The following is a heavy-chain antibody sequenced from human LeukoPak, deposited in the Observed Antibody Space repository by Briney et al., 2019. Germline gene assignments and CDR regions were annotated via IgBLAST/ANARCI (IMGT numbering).Heavy chain of an antibody. D-gene: IGHD6-13*01. CDR3: AKDLFGIAAAGNFDY. CDR1: GFTFSSYA. J-gene: IGHJ4*02. CDR2: ISGCGGST. Sequence: HPGGSLRLSCAVSGFTFSSYAMSWVRQAPGKGLEWVSAISGCGGSTYYAGSGKGRFTISRDNSKNTLYLQMNSLRAEDTAVYSCAKDLFGIAAAGNFDYWGQGTLVTVSS. V-gene: IGHV3-23*01.